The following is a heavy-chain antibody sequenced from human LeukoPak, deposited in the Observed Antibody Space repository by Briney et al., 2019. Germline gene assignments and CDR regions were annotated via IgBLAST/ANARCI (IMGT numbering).Heavy chain of an antibody. V-gene: IGHV4-34*01. CDR1: GGSFSGYY. CDR2: INPSRNT. D-gene: IGHD3-3*01. Sequence: PSETLSLTCAVFGGSFSGYYWNWIRQPPGKGLEWIGQINPSRNTHYNPSLKSRVTISVDTSKKQFSLKLSSVTAADTAVYYCARRYDFWSGYPPPLDYWGQGTLVTVSS. CDR3: ARRYDFWSGYPPPLDY. J-gene: IGHJ4*02.